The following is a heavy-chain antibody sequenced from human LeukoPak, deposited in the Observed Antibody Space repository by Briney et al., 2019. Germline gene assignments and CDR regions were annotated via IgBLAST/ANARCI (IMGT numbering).Heavy chain of an antibody. CDR2: IIPIFGTA. CDR1: GGTFSSYA. J-gene: IGHJ3*02. V-gene: IGHV1-69*01. Sequence: GSSVKVSCKASGGTFSSYAISWVRQAPGQGLEWMGGIIPIFGTANYAQKFQGRVTITADESTSTAYMELSSLRSEDTAVYYCARGDDYGGNSESFGFDIWGQGTMVTVSS. D-gene: IGHD4-23*01. CDR3: ARGDDYGGNSESFGFDI.